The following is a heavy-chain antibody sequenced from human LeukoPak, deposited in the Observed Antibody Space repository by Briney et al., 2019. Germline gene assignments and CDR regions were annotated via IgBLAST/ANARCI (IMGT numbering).Heavy chain of an antibody. CDR3: ARYFSGGQFKWFDP. J-gene: IGHJ5*02. D-gene: IGHD1-26*01. CDR2: IYHGGSA. V-gene: IGHV4-30-2*01. CDR1: GDSISSGGYS. Sequence: SQTLSLTCAVSGDSISSGGYSWSWLRQPPGTGLEWIGYIYHGGSAYYDPSLKSRMNISVDKSKNQFSLELSSVTAADTAVYYCARYFSGGQFKWFDPWGQGTLVTVSS.